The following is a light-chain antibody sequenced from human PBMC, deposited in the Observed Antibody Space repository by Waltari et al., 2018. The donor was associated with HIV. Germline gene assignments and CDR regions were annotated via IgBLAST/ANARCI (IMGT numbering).Light chain of an antibody. CDR1: PLPKQY. CDR2: KNS. J-gene: IGLJ2*01. Sequence: SYELTQPPSVSVSPGQTARITCSGAPLPKQYAYWYQQKPGQAPVLLIYKNSERLSGIPERFSGSSSGTPVTLTISGVQAEDEADYYCQSAGSSGTYVVFGGGTKLTVL. V-gene: IGLV3-25*03. CDR3: QSAGSSGTYVV.